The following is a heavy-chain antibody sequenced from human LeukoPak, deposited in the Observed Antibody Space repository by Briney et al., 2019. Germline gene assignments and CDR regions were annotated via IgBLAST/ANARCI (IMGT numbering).Heavy chain of an antibody. Sequence: SETLSLTCTVSGGSISSGGYSWTWIPHPPGKALEWIGYIYYSGSTYYNPSLKSRVTISVDTSKNQFSLKLSSVTAADTAVYYCARRGGIGTLDYWGQGTLVTVSS. V-gene: IGHV4-31*03. CDR1: GGSISSGGYS. CDR3: ARRGGIGTLDY. J-gene: IGHJ4*02. D-gene: IGHD3-10*01. CDR2: IYYSGST.